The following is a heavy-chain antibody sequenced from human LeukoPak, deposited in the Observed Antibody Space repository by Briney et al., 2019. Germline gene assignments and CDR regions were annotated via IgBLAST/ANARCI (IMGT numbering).Heavy chain of an antibody. Sequence: GSLRLSCAASGFTFSRYSMNWVRQAPGQGLEWIGYIYYSGSTNYNPSLRSRVTISVDTSKNQFSLKLSSVTAADTAVYYCARGGQWLDYYCMDVWGKGTTVTVSS. D-gene: IGHD6-19*01. V-gene: IGHV4-59*01. CDR3: ARGGQWLDYYCMDV. CDR1: GFTFSRYS. J-gene: IGHJ6*03. CDR2: IYYSGST.